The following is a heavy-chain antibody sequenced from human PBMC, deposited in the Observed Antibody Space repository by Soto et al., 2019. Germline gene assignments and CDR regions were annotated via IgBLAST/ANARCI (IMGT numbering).Heavy chain of an antibody. J-gene: IGHJ6*02. D-gene: IGHD3-22*01. CDR1: GFNFRDYY. CDR2: ISGSGSII. CDR3: ARDHDSSGKIHYDYRMDV. V-gene: IGHV3-11*01. Sequence: QVQLEESGGGLVKPGGSLRLSCAASGFNFRDYYFNWIRRAPGKGLEWVSYISGSGSIIYYADSVKGRFTISRDNAKNSVYLQMNSLRDEDTAVYYCARDHDSSGKIHYDYRMDVWGQGTTVTVS.